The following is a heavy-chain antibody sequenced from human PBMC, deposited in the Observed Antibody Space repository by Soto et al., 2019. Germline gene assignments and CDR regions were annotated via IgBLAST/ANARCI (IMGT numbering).Heavy chain of an antibody. CDR2: ISWNSGSI. CDR3: AKAALLWFGESAGYYFDY. Sequence: EVQLVESGGGLVQPGRSLRLSCAASGFTFDDYAMHWVRQAPGKGLEWVSGISWNSGSIGYADSVKGRFTISRDNAKNSLYLKMNSLRAEDTALYYCAKAALLWFGESAGYYFDYWGQGTLVTVSS. D-gene: IGHD3-10*01. J-gene: IGHJ4*02. V-gene: IGHV3-9*01. CDR1: GFTFDDYA.